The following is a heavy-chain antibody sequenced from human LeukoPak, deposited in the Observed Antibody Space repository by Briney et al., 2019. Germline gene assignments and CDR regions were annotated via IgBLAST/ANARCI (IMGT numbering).Heavy chain of an antibody. V-gene: IGHV4-59*01. CDR2: IYYSGTT. CDR1: GGSISSYY. D-gene: IGHD6-13*01. CDR3: ARGYSSSWYYNWFDP. Sequence: IPSETLSLTCTVSGGSISSYYWSWIRQPPGKGLEWIGFIYYSGTTNYNPSLKSRVTISVDTSKNQFSLKLSSVTAADTAVYHCARGYSSSWYYNWFDPWGQGTLVTVSS. J-gene: IGHJ5*02.